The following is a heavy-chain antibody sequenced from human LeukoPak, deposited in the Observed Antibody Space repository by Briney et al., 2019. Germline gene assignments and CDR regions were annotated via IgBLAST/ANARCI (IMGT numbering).Heavy chain of an antibody. D-gene: IGHD2-2*01. CDR3: AKGPPGIVVVPAAMLDY. V-gene: IGHV3-7*03. CDR1: GFTFSSYW. CDR2: IKQDGSEK. Sequence: GGSLRLSCAASGFTFSSYWMSWVRQAPGKGLEWVANIKQDGSEKYYVDSVKGRFTISRDNSKNTLYLQMNSLRAEDTAVYYCAKGPPGIVVVPAAMLDYWGQGTLVTVSS. J-gene: IGHJ4*02.